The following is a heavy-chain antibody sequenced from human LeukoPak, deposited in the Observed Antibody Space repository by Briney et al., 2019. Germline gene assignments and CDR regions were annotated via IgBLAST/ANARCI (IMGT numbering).Heavy chain of an antibody. V-gene: IGHV4-59*02. CDR2: LSHSGSS. Sequence: VKPSETLSLTYSVSGRSVSSYYWSWIRRPPGRGLEWIAYLSHSGSSDSNPSLTSRVTALVDTSKTQFSLKLTSVTAADTAVYYCARARYANDWYAFDIWGHGTMVTVSS. J-gene: IGHJ3*02. CDR3: ARARYANDWYAFDI. CDR1: GRSVSSYY. D-gene: IGHD3-9*01.